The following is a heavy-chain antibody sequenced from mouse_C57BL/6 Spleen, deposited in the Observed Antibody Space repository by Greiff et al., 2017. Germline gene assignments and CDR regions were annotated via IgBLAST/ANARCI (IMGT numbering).Heavy chain of an antibody. J-gene: IGHJ2*01. D-gene: IGHD4-1*01. CDR3: ARSSNWDWNFDY. Sequence: QVQLQQSGPELVKPGASVKISCKASGYAFSSSWMNWVKQRPGKGLEWIGRIYPGDGDTNYNGKFKGKATLTADKSSSTAYMQLSSLTSEDSAVYFCARSSNWDWNFDYWGQGTTLTVSS. CDR2: IYPGDGDT. CDR1: GYAFSSSW. V-gene: IGHV1-82*01.